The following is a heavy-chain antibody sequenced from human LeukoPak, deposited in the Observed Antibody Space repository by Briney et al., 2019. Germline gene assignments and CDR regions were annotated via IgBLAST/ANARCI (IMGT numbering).Heavy chain of an antibody. D-gene: IGHD3-9*01. CDR2: MNPNSGNS. V-gene: IGHV1-8*02. Sequence: EASVKVSCKASGYTFTSYGMNWMRQAPGQGLEWVGWMNPNSGNSGYEQKFQGRVTMTRNTSVGTAYMELSSLRSEDTAVYYCARGHYDILTGYSFDYWGQGTLVTVSS. J-gene: IGHJ4*02. CDR1: GYTFTSYG. CDR3: ARGHYDILTGYSFDY.